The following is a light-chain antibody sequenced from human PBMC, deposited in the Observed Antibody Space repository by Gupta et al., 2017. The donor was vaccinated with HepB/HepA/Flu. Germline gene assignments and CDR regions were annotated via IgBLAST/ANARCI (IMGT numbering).Light chain of an antibody. Sequence: QSAPTQPPSASGSPGQSVTISCTRTSSDIAAYDYVSEYQQHPGKAPQLIIYEFSKRPSGVPDRFACYKSGTTASLTVSGLQAEDEADYYCSSYAGADRVIFGGGTKLTVL. CDR2: EFS. V-gene: IGLV2-8*01. J-gene: IGLJ2*01. CDR3: SSYAGADRVI. CDR1: SSDIAAYDY.